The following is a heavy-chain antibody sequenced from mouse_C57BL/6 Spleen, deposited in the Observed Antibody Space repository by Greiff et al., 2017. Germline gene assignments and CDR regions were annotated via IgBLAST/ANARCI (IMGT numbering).Heavy chain of an antibody. V-gene: IGHV1-82*01. J-gene: IGHJ4*01. CDR1: GYAFSSSW. D-gene: IGHD2-2*01. Sequence: VKLMESGPELVKPGASVKISCKASGYAFSSSWMNWVKQRPGKGLEWIGRIYPGDGDTNYNGKFKGKATLTADKSSSTAYMQLSSLTSEDSAVYFCARSMVTNYAMDYWGQGTSVTVSS. CDR3: ARSMVTNYAMDY. CDR2: IYPGDGDT.